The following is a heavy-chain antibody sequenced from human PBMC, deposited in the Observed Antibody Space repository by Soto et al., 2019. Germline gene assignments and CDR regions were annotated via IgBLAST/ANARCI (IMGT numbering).Heavy chain of an antibody. J-gene: IGHJ3*02. CDR3: ARGSMTSDAFDI. V-gene: IGHV1-3*01. Sequence: QVQLVQSGAEVKKPGASVKVSCKASGYTFTSYAMHWVRQAPGQRLEWMGWINAGNGNTKYSQKFQGRVTITRDTSASTAYMELSSLRSEDTAVYYCARGSMTSDAFDIWGQGTMVTVSS. D-gene: IGHD6-6*01. CDR2: INAGNGNT. CDR1: GYTFTSYA.